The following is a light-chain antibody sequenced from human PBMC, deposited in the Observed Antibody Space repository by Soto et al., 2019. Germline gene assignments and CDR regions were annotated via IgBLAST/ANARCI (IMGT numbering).Light chain of an antibody. CDR3: LSHTSSITYV. CDR2: EVT. CDR1: NSDIGYYNY. V-gene: IGLV2-14*01. J-gene: IGLJ1*01. Sequence: QSVLTQPASVSGSPGQSITISCTGTNSDIGYYNYVSWYQQHPGKAPKLMIFEVTRRPSGVSNRFSGSKSGVTASLTISGLQPEDEAEYYCLSHTSSITYVFGSGTKVTVL.